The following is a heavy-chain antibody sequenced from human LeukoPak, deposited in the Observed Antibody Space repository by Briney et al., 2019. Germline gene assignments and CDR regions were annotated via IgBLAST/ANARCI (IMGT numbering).Heavy chain of an antibody. Sequence: SETLSLTCTISGGSISSSSYYWGWIRQPPGKGLEWIGSIYYSGSTYYNPSLKSRVTISVDTSKNQFSLKLSSVTAADTAVYYCARLAVAGTFPDYWGQGTLVTVSS. V-gene: IGHV4-39*07. CDR1: GGSISSSSYY. CDR3: ARLAVAGTFPDY. D-gene: IGHD6-19*01. J-gene: IGHJ4*02. CDR2: IYYSGST.